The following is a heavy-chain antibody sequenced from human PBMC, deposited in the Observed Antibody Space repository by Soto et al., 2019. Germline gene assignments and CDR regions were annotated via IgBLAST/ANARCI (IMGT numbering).Heavy chain of an antibody. D-gene: IGHD3-3*01. V-gene: IGHV3-23*01. CDR2: ISGSGGGT. J-gene: IGHJ4*02. CDR1: GFTFTNYA. CDR3: AKGGGWASGFLEWKSIGSPLYYIDY. Sequence: GGSLRLSCAASGFTFTNYAMTWVRQAPGKGLEWVSVISGSGGGTYYADSVKGRFTISRDNSKNTLYLQMSSLRAEDTAVYYCAKGGGWASGFLEWKSIGSPLYYIDYWGQGTLVTVSS.